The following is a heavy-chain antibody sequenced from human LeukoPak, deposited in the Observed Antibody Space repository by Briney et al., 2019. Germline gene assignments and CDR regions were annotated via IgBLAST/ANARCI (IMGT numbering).Heavy chain of an antibody. V-gene: IGHV3-30-3*01. J-gene: IGHJ4*02. CDR3: ARGHSSGWSDFDY. CDR2: ISYDGSNK. CDR1: GFTFSSYA. Sequence: GGSLRLSCAASGFTFSSYAMHWVRQAPGKGLEWVAVISYDGSNKYYADSVKGRFTISRDNSKNTLYLQMNSLRAEDTTVYYCARGHSSGWSDFDYWGQGTLVTVSS. D-gene: IGHD6-19*01.